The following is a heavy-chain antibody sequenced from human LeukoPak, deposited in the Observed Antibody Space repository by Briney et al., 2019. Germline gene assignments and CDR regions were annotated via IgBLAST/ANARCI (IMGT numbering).Heavy chain of an antibody. D-gene: IGHD4-11*01. CDR2: INAGNGNT. Sequence: ASVKVSCKASGYTLTSYAMHWVRQAPGQRLEWMGWINAGNGNTKYSQKFQGRVTITRDTSASTAYMELSSLRSEDTAVYYCARGGSRDYTWVFFDYWGQGTLVTVSS. CDR3: ARGGSRDYTWVFFDY. CDR1: GYTLTSYA. V-gene: IGHV1-3*01. J-gene: IGHJ4*02.